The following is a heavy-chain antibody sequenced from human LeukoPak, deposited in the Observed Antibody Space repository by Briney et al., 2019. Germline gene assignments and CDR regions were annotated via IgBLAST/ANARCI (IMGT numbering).Heavy chain of an antibody. Sequence: SETLSLTCAVYGGSFSGYYWSWIRQPPGKGLEWIGEINHSGSTNYNPSLKSRVTISVDTSKNQFSLKLSSVTAADTAVYYCARDENGYVWGSFRAWGQGTLVTVSS. CDR3: ARDENGYVWGSFRA. CDR1: GGSFSGYY. D-gene: IGHD3-16*02. CDR2: INHSGST. J-gene: IGHJ5*02. V-gene: IGHV4-34*01.